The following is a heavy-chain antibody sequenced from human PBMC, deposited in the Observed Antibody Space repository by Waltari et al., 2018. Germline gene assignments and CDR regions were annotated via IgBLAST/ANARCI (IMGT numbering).Heavy chain of an antibody. D-gene: IGHD5-18*01. J-gene: IGHJ5*02. Sequence: QVQLVQSGVEVKKPGASVKVSCKASGYTFSTYGISWVRQAPGQGLEWMGWISGSNGDTNYAQKFQGRVTMTIDTSTSTAFMELRSLRSDDTAVYYCARDYEYRYGATFRDCFDPWGQGTLVTVFS. CDR1: GYTFSTYG. CDR2: ISGSNGDT. CDR3: ARDYEYRYGATFRDCFDP. V-gene: IGHV1-18*01.